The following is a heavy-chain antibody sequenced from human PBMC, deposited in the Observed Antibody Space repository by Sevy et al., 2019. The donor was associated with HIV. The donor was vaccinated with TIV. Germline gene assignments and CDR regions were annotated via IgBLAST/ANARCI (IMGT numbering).Heavy chain of an antibody. Sequence: GGSLRLSCAASGFTFDSYAMNWVRQAPGKGLEWVSAISGSALTTYYAGSVKGRFTISRDNSKNTLYLQMNSLRAEDTAVYCCAKDVDSSPGRMAVWGQGTTVTVSS. CDR1: GFTFDSYA. J-gene: IGHJ6*02. V-gene: IGHV3-23*01. CDR3: AKDVDSSPGRMAV. D-gene: IGHD3-9*01. CDR2: ISGSALTT.